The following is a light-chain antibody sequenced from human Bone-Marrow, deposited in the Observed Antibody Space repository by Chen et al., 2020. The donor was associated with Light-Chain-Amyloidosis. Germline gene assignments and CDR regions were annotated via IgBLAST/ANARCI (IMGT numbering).Light chain of an antibody. CDR2: DVN. V-gene: IGLV2-11*01. J-gene: IGLJ3*02. CDR1: SSDVGAYTY. Sequence: QSALTQPRSVSGSLGRSVTISCTGTSSDVGAYTYVSWYQQHPGKAPKLIIYDVNKRPSGVPDRFSGSQDGSTASLTISRLQADDESDYFCSSYAGTYTWVFGGGTKLTVL. CDR3: SSYAGTYTWV.